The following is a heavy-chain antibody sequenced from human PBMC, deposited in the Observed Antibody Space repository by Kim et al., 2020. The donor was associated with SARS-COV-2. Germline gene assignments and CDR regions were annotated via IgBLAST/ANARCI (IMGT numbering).Heavy chain of an antibody. D-gene: IGHD3-10*01. CDR3: ARDHGVVRGVIITHDYYYGMDV. J-gene: IGHJ6*02. CDR1: GFTFSSYA. Sequence: GGSLRLSCAASGFTFSSYAMHWVRQAPGKGLEWVAVISYDGSNKYYADSVKGRFTISRDNSKNTLYLQMNSLRAEDTAVYYCARDHGVVRGVIITHDYYYGMDVWGQGTTVTVSS. V-gene: IGHV3-30*04. CDR2: ISYDGSNK.